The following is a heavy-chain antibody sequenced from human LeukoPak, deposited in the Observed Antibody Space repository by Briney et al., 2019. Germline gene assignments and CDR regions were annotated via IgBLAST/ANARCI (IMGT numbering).Heavy chain of an antibody. CDR1: GFNVRSYW. D-gene: IGHD2-8*02. J-gene: IGHJ4*02. CDR2: VNRDGTTT. Sequence: GGSLRLSCAASGFNVRSYWMQWVRQVAGKGLVWVSRVNRDGTTTSYANSVKGRFTISKDIAKNTLFLQMNSLRADDTAVYYCAARDKSCSGGVCDPIDYWGQGTLVTVSS. V-gene: IGHV3-74*01. CDR3: AARDKSCSGGVCDPIDY.